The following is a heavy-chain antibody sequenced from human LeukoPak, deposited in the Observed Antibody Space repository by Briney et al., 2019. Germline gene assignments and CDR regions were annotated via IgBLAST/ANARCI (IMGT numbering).Heavy chain of an antibody. CDR2: ISAYNGDT. CDR1: GYTFTSYG. CDR3: ARHLGCSSTICPKGY. V-gene: IGHV1-18*01. D-gene: IGHD2-2*01. Sequence: GASVKVSCKASGYTFTSYGISWVRQAPGQGLEWMGWISAYNGDTNYAQKLQGRVTMTTDTSTSTAYMELRSLRSDDTAVYYCARHLGCSSTICPKGYWGQGTLVTVSS. J-gene: IGHJ4*02.